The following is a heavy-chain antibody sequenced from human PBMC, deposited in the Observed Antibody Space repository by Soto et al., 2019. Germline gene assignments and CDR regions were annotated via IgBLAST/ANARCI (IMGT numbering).Heavy chain of an antibody. CDR2: ISSSASTI. CDR1: GFTFISYE. J-gene: IGHJ4*02. CDR3: ASVGRGSGSYFLDY. D-gene: IGHD3-10*01. V-gene: IGHV3-48*03. Sequence: QPWGSLRLSCAASGFTFISYEISFFRHSPGKGLEWLSYISSSASTIYYADSVKGRFTISRDDPKNSLYLQMNSLRAEDTAVYYCASVGRGSGSYFLDYWGQGTLVTVSS.